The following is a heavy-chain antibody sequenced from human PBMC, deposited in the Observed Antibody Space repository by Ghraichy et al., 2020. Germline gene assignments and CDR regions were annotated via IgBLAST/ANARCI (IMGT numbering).Heavy chain of an antibody. CDR2: IYYSGST. D-gene: IGHD3-10*01. V-gene: IGHV4-59*01. CDR3: ARTPIWFGELFLDY. CDR1: GGSISSYY. J-gene: IGHJ4*02. Sequence: SETLSLTCTVSGGSISSYYWSWIRQPPGKGLEWIGYIYYSGSTNYNPSLKSRVTISVDTSKNQFSLKLSSVTAADTAVYYCARTPIWFGELFLDYWGQGTLVTVSS.